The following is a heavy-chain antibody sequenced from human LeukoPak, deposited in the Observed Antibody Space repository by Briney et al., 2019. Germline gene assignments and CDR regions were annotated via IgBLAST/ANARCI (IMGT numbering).Heavy chain of an antibody. J-gene: IGHJ6*02. CDR1: GYSFSNYW. D-gene: IGHD2-15*01. V-gene: IGHV5-51*01. Sequence: GESLRISCKGSGYSFSNYWIGWVRQMPGKGLEWMGIIFPDDSDTRYSPSFQGQVTISADKSISTAYLQWSSLKASDTAMYYCARQGSLTAVMATEKYYFYYYGMHVWGQGTTVTVSS. CDR2: IFPDDSDT. CDR3: ARQGSLTAVMATEKYYFYYYGMHV.